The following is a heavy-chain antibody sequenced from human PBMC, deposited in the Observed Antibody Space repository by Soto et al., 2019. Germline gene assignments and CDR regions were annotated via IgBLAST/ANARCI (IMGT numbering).Heavy chain of an antibody. V-gene: IGHV1-69*01. CDR1: GATFSTTG. CDR3: ARASPVICGGDPCYRLNSSFDS. D-gene: IGHD2-21*02. Sequence: QVQLVQSGAEVRKPGSSLRVSCKSSGATFSTTGISWVRQAPGQGLEWMGGIIPLFGTPKYARKVQGRVSITADESTKTVYMALNSLRPDDAAVYYCARASPVICGGDPCYRLNSSFDSWGQGSLVIVSS. CDR2: IIPLFGTP. J-gene: IGHJ5*01.